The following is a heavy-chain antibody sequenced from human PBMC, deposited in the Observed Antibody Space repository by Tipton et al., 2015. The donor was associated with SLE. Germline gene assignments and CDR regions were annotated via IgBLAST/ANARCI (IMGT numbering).Heavy chain of an antibody. J-gene: IGHJ4*02. Sequence: TLSLTCTVSGGSISSGSYYWSWIRQPAGKGLEWIVYIYTSGSTNYNPSLKSRVTISVDTSRNQFSLKLSSVTAADAAVYYCARGLYCSGGSCYYFDYWGQGTLVTVSS. D-gene: IGHD2-15*01. CDR1: GGSISSGSYY. V-gene: IGHV4-61*09. CDR3: ARGLYCSGGSCYYFDY. CDR2: IYTSGST.